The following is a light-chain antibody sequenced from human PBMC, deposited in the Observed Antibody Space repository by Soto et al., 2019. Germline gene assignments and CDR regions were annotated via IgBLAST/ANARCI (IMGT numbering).Light chain of an antibody. J-gene: IGKJ1*01. CDR2: GAS. CDR1: ESVSSIY. Sequence: ENGLTQSPGTLSFSPGERSTLSCRASESVSSIYVAWYQQKPGQAPTLLIYGASTRATGIPDRFSGSGSGTDFTLTIDRLEPEDFAVYYCQQSLNPKTFGQGTKVDIK. V-gene: IGKV3-20*01. CDR3: QQSLNPKT.